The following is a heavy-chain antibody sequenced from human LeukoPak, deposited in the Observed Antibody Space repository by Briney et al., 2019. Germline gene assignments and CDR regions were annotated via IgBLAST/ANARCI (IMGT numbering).Heavy chain of an antibody. CDR1: GGTFSSYT. V-gene: IGHV1-69*04. Sequence: SVKLSCKASGGTFSSYTISWVRQAPGQGLEWMGRIIPILGIANYAQKFQGRVTITADKSTSTTYMELSSLRSEDTAVYYCARDVWESTYYYYYGMDVWGQGTTVTVSS. CDR3: ARDVWESTYYYYYGMDV. D-gene: IGHD2-8*01. J-gene: IGHJ6*02. CDR2: IIPILGIA.